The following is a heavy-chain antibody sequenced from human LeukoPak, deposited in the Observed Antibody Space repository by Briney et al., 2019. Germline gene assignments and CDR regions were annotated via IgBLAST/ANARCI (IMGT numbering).Heavy chain of an antibody. D-gene: IGHD6-19*01. CDR1: GGSISGYY. Sequence: SETLSLTCTVSGGSISGYYWSWIRQPPGNGLEWIAYIHYSGTTTYNPSLKSRVTISVDTSKNQFPLKLNSVTAADTAVYYCARHRQWLGPFDYWGQGTLVTVSS. V-gene: IGHV4-59*08. CDR3: ARHRQWLGPFDY. J-gene: IGHJ4*02. CDR2: IHYSGTT.